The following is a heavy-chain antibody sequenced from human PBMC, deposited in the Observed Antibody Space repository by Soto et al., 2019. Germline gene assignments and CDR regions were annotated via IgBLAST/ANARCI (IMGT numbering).Heavy chain of an antibody. CDR2: INPDGSAT. V-gene: IGHV3-74*01. CDR1: GFTLSSYW. Sequence: GGSLRLSCAASGFTLSSYWMHWVRQAPGKGLVWVSRINPDGSATNYADSVKGRFTISRDNAKNTLYLQMNSLRAEDTAVFYCGRGGSDSPMAPCYWGQGTLVTVSS. CDR3: GRGGSDSPMAPCY. J-gene: IGHJ4*02. D-gene: IGHD5-18*01.